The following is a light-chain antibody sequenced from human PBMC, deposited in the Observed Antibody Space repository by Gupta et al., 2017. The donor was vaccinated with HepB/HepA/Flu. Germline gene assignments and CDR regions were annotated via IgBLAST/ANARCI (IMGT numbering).Light chain of an antibody. CDR2: GAS. CDR3: QQYKTWPPLT. Sequence: EIVMTQSPATLSVSPGERATLSCRASQSVSSSLAWYQQKPGQAPRLLIYGASTRATGIPARFSGSGSGTEFTLTISSRQSEDFAVYYCQQYKTWPPLTFGGGTKVEIK. CDR1: QSVSSS. J-gene: IGKJ4*01. V-gene: IGKV3-15*01.